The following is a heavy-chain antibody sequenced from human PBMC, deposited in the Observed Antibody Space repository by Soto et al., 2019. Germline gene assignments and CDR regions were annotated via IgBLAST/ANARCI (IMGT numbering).Heavy chain of an antibody. CDR3: ARGPLTRLVVTVHWFDP. CDR2: INAGNGNT. J-gene: IGHJ5*02. CDR1: GYTFTSYA. V-gene: IGHV1-3*01. D-gene: IGHD2-21*02. Sequence: GASVKVSCKASGYTFTSYAMHWVRQAPGQRLEWMGWINAGNGNTKYSQKFQGRVTITRDTSASTAYMELSSLRSEDTAVYYCARGPLTRLVVTVHWFDPWGQGTLVTVSS.